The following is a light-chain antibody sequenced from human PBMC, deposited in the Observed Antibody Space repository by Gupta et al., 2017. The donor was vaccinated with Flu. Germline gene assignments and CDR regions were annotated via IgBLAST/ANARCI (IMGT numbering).Light chain of an antibody. CDR1: SSNIGSNT. V-gene: IGLV1-44*01. J-gene: IGLJ3*02. CDR2: SNN. Sequence: QSVLPQPPSASGTPGQTVTISCSGSSSNIGSNTVNWYQQLPGTAPKLLIYSNNQRPSGVPDRFSGSNSGNSASLAISGLQSEDEADYYCAAWDDSLNGWVLGGGTKLTVL. CDR3: AAWDDSLNGWV.